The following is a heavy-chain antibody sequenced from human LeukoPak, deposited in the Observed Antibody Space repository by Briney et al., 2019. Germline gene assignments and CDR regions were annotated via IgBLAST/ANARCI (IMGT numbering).Heavy chain of an antibody. D-gene: IGHD4-23*01. V-gene: IGHV4-59*01. CDR1: GGPISRYY. Sequence: PSETLSLTCSVSGGPISRYYERWIRWPPGKGLEGFGYIYYRGSTNYNPSLKSRVTISVDTSKNQFSLKLSSVTAADTAVYYCARVFYGGSLGFDYWGQGTLVTVSS. CDR3: ARVFYGGSLGFDY. J-gene: IGHJ4*02. CDR2: IYYRGST.